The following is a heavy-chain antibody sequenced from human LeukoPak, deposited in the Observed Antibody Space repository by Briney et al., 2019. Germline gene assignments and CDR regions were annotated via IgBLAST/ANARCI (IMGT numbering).Heavy chain of an antibody. V-gene: IGHV4-34*01. Sequence: SETLSLTCAVYDGPFSSFYWTWIRQPPGKGLEWIGEISHTGRTNYNPSLKSRVTISVDTSKNQFPLNVTSVTAADTAMYYCARGVSIAARYFDLWGRGTLVAVSS. D-gene: IGHD6-25*01. CDR3: ARGVSIAARYFDL. J-gene: IGHJ2*01. CDR1: DGPFSSFY. CDR2: ISHTGRT.